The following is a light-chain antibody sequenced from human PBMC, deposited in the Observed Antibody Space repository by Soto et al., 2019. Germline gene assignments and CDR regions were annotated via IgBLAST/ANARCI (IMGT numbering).Light chain of an antibody. V-gene: IGKV1-8*01. CDR3: QQYYRYLPP. CDR2: AAS. CDR1: QGISSY. Sequence: AIRMTQSPSSFSASTGDRVTITCRASQGISSYLAWYQQKPGKAPKLLIYAASTLQSGVPSRFSGSGSGTDFTLTISCLQSEEFATYYCQQYYRYLPPFGQGTKVEIK. J-gene: IGKJ1*01.